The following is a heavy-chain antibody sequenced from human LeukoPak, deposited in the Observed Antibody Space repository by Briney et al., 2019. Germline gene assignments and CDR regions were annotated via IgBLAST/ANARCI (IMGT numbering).Heavy chain of an antibody. D-gene: IGHD5-12*01. J-gene: IGHJ4*02. Sequence: SETLSPTRTVSGGSIGSYHWNWIRQPSGKGLEWIGIVFNNGGTKHNPSLKSRVAISVDTSKNQFALKLTSVTAADTAVYYCVASYGGYVLDYWGQGALVIVSS. CDR3: VASYGGYVLDY. CDR2: VFNNGGT. V-gene: IGHV4-59*01. CDR1: GGSIGSYH.